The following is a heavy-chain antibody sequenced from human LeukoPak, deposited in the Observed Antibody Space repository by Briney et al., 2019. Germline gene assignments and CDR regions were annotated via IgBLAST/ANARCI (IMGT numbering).Heavy chain of an antibody. CDR1: GFTFSNAW. V-gene: IGHV3-15*01. CDR3: AKSGDQLLFRSWFDP. J-gene: IGHJ5*02. D-gene: IGHD2-2*01. CDR2: IKSKTDGGTT. Sequence: PGGSLRLSCAASGFTFSNAWMSWVRQAPGKGLEWVGRIKSKTDGGTTDYAAPVKGRFTISRDNSKNTLYLQMNSLRAEDTAVYYCAKSGDQLLFRSWFDPWGQGTLVTVSS.